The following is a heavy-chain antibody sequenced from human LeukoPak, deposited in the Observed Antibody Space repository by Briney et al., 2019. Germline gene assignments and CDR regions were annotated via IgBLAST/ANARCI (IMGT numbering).Heavy chain of an antibody. Sequence: SETLSLTCTVSGGSISSYYWSWIRQPAGKGLEWIGRIYASGSTNYNPSLKSRVTMSVDTSKNQFSLKLSSVTAADTAVYYCARVWRRSRAFDIWGQGTMVTVSS. D-gene: IGHD1-1*01. CDR3: ARVWRRSRAFDI. CDR2: IYASGST. V-gene: IGHV4-4*07. CDR1: GGSISSYY. J-gene: IGHJ3*02.